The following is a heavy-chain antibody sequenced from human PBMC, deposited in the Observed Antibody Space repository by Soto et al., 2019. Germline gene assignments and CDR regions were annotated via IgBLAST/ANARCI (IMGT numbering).Heavy chain of an antibody. V-gene: IGHV4-34*12. Sequence: QVQLQQWGAGLLKPSETLSLRCVVNSGSFSGYYWTWLRQPPGKGLEWIGEIIHSGSTNSNPSLMSRVTMSADTSKKQFSLRLSSVTAADTALYLCARGYESSRRYLPLLDYWGQGTLVTVSS. CDR3: ARGYESSRRYLPLLDY. J-gene: IGHJ4*02. CDR2: IIHSGST. D-gene: IGHD3-22*01. CDR1: SGSFSGYY.